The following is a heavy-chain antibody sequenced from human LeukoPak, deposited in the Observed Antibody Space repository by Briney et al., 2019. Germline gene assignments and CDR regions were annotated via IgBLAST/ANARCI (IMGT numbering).Heavy chain of an antibody. CDR1: GFTFSSYV. J-gene: IGHJ4*02. CDR3: AKLYGGYGNY. D-gene: IGHD5-12*01. CDR2: ITGSGDGT. V-gene: IGHV3-23*01. Sequence: TGGSLRLSCAASGFTFSSYVMSWVRQAPGKGLEWVSTITGSGDGTYYADSVKGRFTISRDNSKNTLGLQMNSLRAEDTAVYYCAKLYGGYGNYWGQGILVTVSS.